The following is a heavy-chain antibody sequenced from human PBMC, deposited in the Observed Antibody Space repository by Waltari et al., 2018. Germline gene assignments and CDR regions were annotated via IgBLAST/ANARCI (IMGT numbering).Heavy chain of an antibody. CDR1: GFTVSSNY. CDR3: ARHCSSESLDWFDP. D-gene: IGHD6-13*01. Sequence: EVQLVESGGGLIQPGGSLGLSCAASGFTVSSNYMSWVRQAPGKGLEWVSVIYSGGSIYYADSVKGRFTISRDNAKNSLYLQMNSLRAEDTAVYYCARHCSSESLDWFDPWGQGTLVTVSS. J-gene: IGHJ5*02. V-gene: IGHV3-53*01. CDR2: IYSGGSI.